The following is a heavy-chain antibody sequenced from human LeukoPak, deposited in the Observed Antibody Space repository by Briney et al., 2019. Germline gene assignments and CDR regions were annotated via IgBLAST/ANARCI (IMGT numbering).Heavy chain of an antibody. CDR3: AREGSGSPRFDP. CDR1: GGSISRYY. CDR2: IYYSGST. Sequence: PSETPSLTCTVAGGSISRYYWSWIRQPPGKGLEWIGYIYYSGSTNYNPSLKSRVTISVDMSKNQFSLKLSSVTAADTAVYYCAREGSGSPRFDPWGQGTLVTVSS. V-gene: IGHV4-59*01. D-gene: IGHD3-10*01. J-gene: IGHJ5*02.